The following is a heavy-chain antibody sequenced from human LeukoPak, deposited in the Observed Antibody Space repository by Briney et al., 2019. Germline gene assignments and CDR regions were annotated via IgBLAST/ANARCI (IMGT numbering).Heavy chain of an antibody. D-gene: IGHD3-9*01. CDR3: AKAEDYDILTGYAFDY. CDR1: GFTFSSYG. V-gene: IGHV3-30*18. Sequence: GRPLRLSCAASGFTFSSYGMHWVRQAPGKGLEWVAFISYDGSNKYYADSVKGRFTISRDNSKNTPYLQMNSLRAEDTAVYYCAKAEDYDILTGYAFDYWGQGTLVTVSS. CDR2: ISYDGSNK. J-gene: IGHJ4*02.